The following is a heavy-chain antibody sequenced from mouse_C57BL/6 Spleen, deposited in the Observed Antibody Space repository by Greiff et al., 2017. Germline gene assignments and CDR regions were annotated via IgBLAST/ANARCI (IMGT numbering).Heavy chain of an antibody. J-gene: IGHJ1*03. D-gene: IGHD1-1*02. CDR3: ARYGGYYWYFDV. Sequence: QVHVKQSGAELVRPGTSVKVSCKASGYAFTNYLIEWVKQRPGQGLEWIGVINPGSGGTNYNEKFKGKATLTADKSSSTAYMQRSSLTSEDSAVYFCARYGGYYWYFDVWGTGTTVTVSS. CDR2: INPGSGGT. V-gene: IGHV1-54*01. CDR1: GYAFTNYL.